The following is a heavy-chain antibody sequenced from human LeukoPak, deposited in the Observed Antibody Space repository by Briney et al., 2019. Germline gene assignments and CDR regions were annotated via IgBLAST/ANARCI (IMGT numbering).Heavy chain of an antibody. D-gene: IGHD6-13*01. V-gene: IGHV3-30-3*01. CDR3: ARDADSSSWYLRHYYYGMDV. CDR1: GFTFSSYA. Sequence: GRSLRLSCAASGFTFSSYAMHWVRQAPGKGLEWVAVISYDGSNKYYADSVKGRFTISRDNSKNTLYLQMNSLRAEDTAVYYCARDADSSSWYLRHYYYGMDVWGQGTTVTVSS. CDR2: ISYDGSNK. J-gene: IGHJ6*02.